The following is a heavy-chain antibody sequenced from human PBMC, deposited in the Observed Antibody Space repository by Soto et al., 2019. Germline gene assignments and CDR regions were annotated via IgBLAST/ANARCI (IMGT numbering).Heavy chain of an antibody. J-gene: IGHJ4*02. V-gene: IGHV3-23*01. CDR3: ERTRGYSDYDLDY. CDR2: ISYSGVST. Sequence: EVQLLESGGGLVQPGGSLRLSCAASGFTFSSYAMTWVRQAPGKGLEWVSAISYSGVSTYYADSVKGRFTISRDSSENRLYLQMNSLRVDDTAVYYCERTRGYSDYDLDYWGQGTLVTVSS. CDR1: GFTFSSYA. D-gene: IGHD5-12*01.